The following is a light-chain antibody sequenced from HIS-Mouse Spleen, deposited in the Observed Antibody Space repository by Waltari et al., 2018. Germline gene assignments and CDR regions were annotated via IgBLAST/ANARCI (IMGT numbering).Light chain of an antibody. CDR1: SPNIGSNT. CDR3: AAWDDSLNGWV. J-gene: IGLJ3*02. CDR2: SNH. V-gene: IGLV1-44*01. Sequence: QSVLTQPPSASGTPGQRVTISCSGSSPNIGSNTVNWYQQLPGTAPKLLIYSNHQRPAGVPGRFSGSKSGTSASLAISGLQSEDEADYYCAAWDDSLNGWVFGGGTKLTVL.